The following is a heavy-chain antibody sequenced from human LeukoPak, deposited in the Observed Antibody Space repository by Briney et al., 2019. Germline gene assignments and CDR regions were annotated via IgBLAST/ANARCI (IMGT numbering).Heavy chain of an antibody. D-gene: IGHD2-15*01. Sequence: EASVKVSCKASGYTFTGYYMHWVRQAPGQGLEWMGWINPNSGGTNYAQKFQGRVTMTRDTSISTAYMELSRLRSDDTAVYYCARGDRDCSGGSCYSGSYYYYYMDVWGKGTTVTVSS. CDR1: GYTFTGYY. V-gene: IGHV1-2*02. CDR2: INPNSGGT. CDR3: ARGDRDCSGGSCYSGSYYYYYMDV. J-gene: IGHJ6*03.